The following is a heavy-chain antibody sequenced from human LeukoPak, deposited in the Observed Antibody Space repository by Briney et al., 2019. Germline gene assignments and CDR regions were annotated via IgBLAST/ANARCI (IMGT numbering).Heavy chain of an antibody. V-gene: IGHV4-34*12. Sequence: SETLSLTCAVYGASFSGYYWSWIRHSPGRGREWIGEIFHSGSTGYNPSRKSRVSMSVDTPQNHFSLKLSSVTAADTAVYSCARHVRLETHTHHLDFWGQGSLVTVSS. CDR3: ARHVRLETHTHHLDF. CDR1: GASFSGYY. D-gene: IGHD2-2*02. J-gene: IGHJ4*02. CDR2: IFHSGST.